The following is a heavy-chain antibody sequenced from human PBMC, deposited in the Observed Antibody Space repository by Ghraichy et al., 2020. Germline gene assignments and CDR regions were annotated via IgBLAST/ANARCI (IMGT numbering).Heavy chain of an antibody. D-gene: IGHD1-14*01. CDR1: GFTFSSYA. CDR2: ISGNCGST. V-gene: IGHV3-23*01. J-gene: IGHJ4*02. Sequence: GGSLRLSCAASGFTFSSYAMSWVRQAPGKGLEWVSGISGNCGSTYYADYVKGRFTISRDTSKNTLYLQMNSQRAEDTAVYYCAKGLRPEYYFDYWGQGTLVTVSS. CDR3: AKGLRPEYYFDY.